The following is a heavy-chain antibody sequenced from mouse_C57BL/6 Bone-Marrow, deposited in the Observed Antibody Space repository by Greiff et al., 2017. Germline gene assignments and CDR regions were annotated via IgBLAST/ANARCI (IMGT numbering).Heavy chain of an antibody. D-gene: IGHD1-1*01. Sequence: QVQLQQPGAELVKPGASVKMSCKASGHTFTSYWITWVKQRPGQGLEWIGDIYPGSGSTNYNEKFKSKATLTVDTSSSTAYMQLSSLTSEDSAVXYCARSGYYGSSWYFDVWGTGTTVTVSS. CDR2: IYPGSGST. J-gene: IGHJ1*03. CDR1: GHTFTSYW. CDR3: ARSGYYGSSWYFDV. V-gene: IGHV1-55*01.